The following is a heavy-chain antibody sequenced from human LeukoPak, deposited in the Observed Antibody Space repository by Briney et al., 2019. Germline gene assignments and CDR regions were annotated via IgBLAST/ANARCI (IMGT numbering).Heavy chain of an antibody. CDR2: ISYVGSNK. D-gene: IGHD6-19*01. J-gene: IGHJ4*02. CDR3: ARDYGRSSGWPLNFAY. Sequence: GGCLRLSCTASGFTFSYYAVRWVRQAAGKGLEWVAVISYVGSNKYYADSVKGRFPISRQHSKPTLYLQMNSLRAEDTAVYYCARDYGRSSGWPLNFAYWGQGTLVTVSS. CDR1: GFTFSYYA. V-gene: IGHV3-30*19.